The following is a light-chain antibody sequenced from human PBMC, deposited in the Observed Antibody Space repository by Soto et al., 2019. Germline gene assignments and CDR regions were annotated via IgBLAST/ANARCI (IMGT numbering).Light chain of an antibody. J-gene: IGKJ1*01. Sequence: EIVLTQSPGTLSLSPGERATLSCRASQSVSSSYLAWYQQKPGQAPRPLIYGASSRAIGIPDRFSGSGSGTDFTLTISRLEPEDFAVYYCQQYGSSPWTVGQGTRWIS. CDR2: GAS. CDR3: QQYGSSPWT. V-gene: IGKV3-20*01. CDR1: QSVSSSY.